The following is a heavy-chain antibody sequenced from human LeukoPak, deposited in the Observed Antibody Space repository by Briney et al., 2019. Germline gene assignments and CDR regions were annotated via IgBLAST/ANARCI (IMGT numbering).Heavy chain of an antibody. J-gene: IGHJ4*02. CDR3: VRLNTYDDFDY. CDR1: RGSMNGLS. CDR2: VHYSGRT. D-gene: IGHD3-3*01. V-gene: IGHV4-59*11. Sequence: SETLSLTCTVSRGSMNGLSWSWIRQPPATGLEWIGNVHYSGRTTYSPSLKSRVAISLDTSKNQFSLILSSVTAADSAMYYCVRLNTYDDFDYWGQGTLVTVPS.